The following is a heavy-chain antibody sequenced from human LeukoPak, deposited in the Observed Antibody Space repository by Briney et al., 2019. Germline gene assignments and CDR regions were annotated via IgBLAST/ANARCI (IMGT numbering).Heavy chain of an antibody. CDR2: ISNGGSAT. CDR3: TRENYVPDS. J-gene: IGHJ4*02. CDR1: GYTFSPYW. Sequence: GGSLRLSCVASGYTFSPYWMSWVRQTPGKGLEWVASISNGGSATYYVDSVRGRFTISRDDAKNSLFLQMNGLRADDTAVYYCTRENYVPDSWGQGTLVTVSS. D-gene: IGHD3-10*02. V-gene: IGHV3-7*03.